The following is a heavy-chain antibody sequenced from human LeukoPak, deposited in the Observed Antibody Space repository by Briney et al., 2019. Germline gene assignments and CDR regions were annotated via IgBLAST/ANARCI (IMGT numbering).Heavy chain of an antibody. CDR3: ARSDSSGRYGGYYYYYMDV. D-gene: IGHD6-19*01. Sequence: GASVTVSCKASGYTFTSYGFTWVRQAPGHGLEWMGWISAYNGNTNYAQKLQGRVTMTTDTSTSTAYMELRSLRSDDTAVYYCARSDSSGRYGGYYYYYMDVWGKGTTVTVSS. CDR2: ISAYNGNT. CDR1: GYTFTSYG. J-gene: IGHJ6*03. V-gene: IGHV1-18*01.